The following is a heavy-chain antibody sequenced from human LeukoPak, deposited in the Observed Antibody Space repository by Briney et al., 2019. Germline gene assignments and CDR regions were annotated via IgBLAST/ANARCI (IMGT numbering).Heavy chain of an antibody. Sequence: KPSETLSLTCTVSGGSISSYYWSWIRQPAGKGLEWIGRIYTSGSTNYNPSLKSRVTMSVDTSKNQFSLKLSSVTAADTAVHYCARVSRGKYYDSSGYSTYYYYGMDVWGQGTTVTVSS. CDR2: IYTSGST. V-gene: IGHV4-4*07. CDR3: ARVSRGKYYDSSGYSTYYYYGMDV. J-gene: IGHJ6*02. CDR1: GGSISSYY. D-gene: IGHD3-22*01.